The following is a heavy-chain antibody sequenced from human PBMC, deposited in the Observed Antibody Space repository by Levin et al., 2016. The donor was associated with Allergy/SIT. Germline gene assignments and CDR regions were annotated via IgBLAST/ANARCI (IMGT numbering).Heavy chain of an antibody. CDR1: GGSFSGYY. Sequence: SETLSLTCAVYGGSFSGYYWSWIRQPPGKGLEWIGEINHSGSTNYNPSLKSRVTISVDTSKNQFSLKLSSVTAADTAVYYCARVNVTLVPDYGDQDMIGGFDPWGQGTLVTVSS. D-gene: IGHD4-17*01. V-gene: IGHV4-34*01. CDR2: INHSGST. J-gene: IGHJ5*02. CDR3: ARVNVTLVPDYGDQDMIGGFDP.